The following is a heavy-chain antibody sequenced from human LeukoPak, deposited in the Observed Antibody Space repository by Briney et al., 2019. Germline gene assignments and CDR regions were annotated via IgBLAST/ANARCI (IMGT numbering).Heavy chain of an antibody. CDR3: ARRASSSWSFDY. Sequence: GGSLRLSCAASGFTFSSYAMSWVRQAPGKGLEWVSSITSSGAATYYADSVKGRFTISRDNSDNTLYLQMNSLRAEDTAVYYCARRASSSWSFDYWGQGTLVTVSS. CDR2: ITSSGAAT. D-gene: IGHD6-13*01. CDR1: GFTFSSYA. J-gene: IGHJ4*02. V-gene: IGHV3-23*01.